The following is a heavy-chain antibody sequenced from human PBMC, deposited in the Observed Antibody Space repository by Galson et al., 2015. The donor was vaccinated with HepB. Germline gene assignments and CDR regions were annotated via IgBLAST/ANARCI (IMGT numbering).Heavy chain of an antibody. Sequence: SVKVSCKASGYTFTGYYIHWVRQAPGQGLGWMGIINPSGDITAYAQKFQGRVTMTTDTSTSTVYMELSSLRSEDTAMYYCARRDDYGDATSGALRHWGQGTRVTVSS. V-gene: IGHV1-46*03. CDR3: ARRDDYGDATSGALRH. D-gene: IGHD4-17*01. CDR1: GYTFTGYY. J-gene: IGHJ1*01. CDR2: INPSGDIT.